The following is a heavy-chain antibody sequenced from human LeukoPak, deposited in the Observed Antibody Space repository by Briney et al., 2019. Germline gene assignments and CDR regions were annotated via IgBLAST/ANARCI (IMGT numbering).Heavy chain of an antibody. CDR1: GYSFTSYW. CDR2: IYPGDSDT. J-gene: IGHJ6*03. V-gene: IGHV5-51*01. D-gene: IGHD6-6*01. CDR3: ARQRSIAARPNYHYMDV. Sequence: GESLQISCKGSGYSFTSYWIVWVRQLPGKGLEWMGIIYPGDSDTRYSPSFQGQVTISADKSSSTAYLQWSSLKTSDTAMYYCARQRSIAARPNYHYMDVWGTGTTVTVSS.